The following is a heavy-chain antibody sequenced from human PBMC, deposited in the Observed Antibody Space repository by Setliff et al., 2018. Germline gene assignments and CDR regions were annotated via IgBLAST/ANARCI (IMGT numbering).Heavy chain of an antibody. CDR2: LYSSGST. Sequence: PSETLSLTCTVSGGSISSGSYYWNWFRPPAGKGLEWIGRLYSSGSTNYNPTLKSRVAISVDTSKNQFSLKLSSVTAADTAVYYCASTDWGWGYYFDYWGQGTLVTVSS. J-gene: IGHJ4*02. CDR3: ASTDWGWGYYFDY. D-gene: IGHD7-27*01. V-gene: IGHV4-61*02. CDR1: GGSISSGSYY.